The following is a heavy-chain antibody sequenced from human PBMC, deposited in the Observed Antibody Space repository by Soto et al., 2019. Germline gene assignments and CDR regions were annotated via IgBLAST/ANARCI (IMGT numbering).Heavy chain of an antibody. Sequence: QVQLVESGGGVVQPGRSLRLSCAASGFTFSSYGMHWVRQAPGKGLEWVAVIWYDGSNKYYADSVKGRFTISRDNSKNTLYLQMNSLRAEDTAVYYCARDGYYDFWSGGHGMDVWAQGTTVTVSS. V-gene: IGHV3-33*01. J-gene: IGHJ6*02. D-gene: IGHD3-3*01. CDR1: GFTFSSYG. CDR3: ARDGYYDFWSGGHGMDV. CDR2: IWYDGSNK.